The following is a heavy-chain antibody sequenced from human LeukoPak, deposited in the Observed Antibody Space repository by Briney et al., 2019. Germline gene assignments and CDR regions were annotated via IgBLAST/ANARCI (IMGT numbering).Heavy chain of an antibody. V-gene: IGHV5-51*01. CDR3: ATQQLRAGYYYMDV. CDR2: IYPGDSDT. CDR1: GYHFTTDW. Sequence: KTGESLKISCMASGYHFTTDWIGWVRQMPGKGLEWLGTIYPGDSDTRYSPSFQGQVTISADKSISTAYLQWSSLKASDTAMYYCATQQLRAGYYYMDVWGKGTTVTVSS. J-gene: IGHJ6*03. D-gene: IGHD6-13*01.